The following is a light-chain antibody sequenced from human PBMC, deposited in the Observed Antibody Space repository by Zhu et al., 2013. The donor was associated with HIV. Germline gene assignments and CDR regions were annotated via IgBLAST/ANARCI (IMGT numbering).Light chain of an antibody. J-gene: IGKJ1*01. CDR2: GAS. CDR3: QQYTLSPWT. Sequence: EIVLTQSPDTLSLSPGEGATLSCRASQGVGSSYVAWYQQKPGQAPRLLIFGASRRATGIPDRFSGSGSGTDFTLTISRLEPEDFAVYYCQQYTLSPWTFGQGTKVEIK. V-gene: IGKV3-20*01. CDR1: QGVGSSY.